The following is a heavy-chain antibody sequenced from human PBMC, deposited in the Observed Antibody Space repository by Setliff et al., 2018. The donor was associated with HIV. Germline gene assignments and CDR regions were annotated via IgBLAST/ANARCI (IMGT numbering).Heavy chain of an antibody. J-gene: IGHJ6*03. CDR1: GYTFTGYY. Sequence: ASVKVSCKASGYTFTGYYIHWVRQAPGQGLEWMGRIYPNSGGTNFAQKFQGRVTMTRDTSISTAYMELNRLTSDDTAMYYCARETTVVMGDDVDNYHYSYMDVWGKGTTVTVSS. D-gene: IGHD4-17*01. CDR3: ARETTVVMGDDVDNYHYSYMDV. CDR2: IYPNSGGT. V-gene: IGHV1-2*06.